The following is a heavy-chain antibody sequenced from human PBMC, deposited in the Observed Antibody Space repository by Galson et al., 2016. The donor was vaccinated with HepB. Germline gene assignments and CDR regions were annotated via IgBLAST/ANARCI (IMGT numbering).Heavy chain of an antibody. J-gene: IGHJ6*02. CDR2: IIPSSGTT. Sequence: SVKVSCKASGYTFTSYYIHWVRQAPGQGLEWMGIIIPSSGTTRYAQKFRGRATVSRDTSTSTVYMELSSLRSEDTAVYYCARVLRDSRSYYYHGMDVWGQGTTATVSS. V-gene: IGHV1-46*01. CDR3: ARVLRDSRSYYYHGMDV. D-gene: IGHD2-15*01. CDR1: GYTFTSYY.